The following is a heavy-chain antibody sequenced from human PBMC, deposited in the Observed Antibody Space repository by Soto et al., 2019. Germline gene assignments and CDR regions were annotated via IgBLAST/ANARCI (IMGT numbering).Heavy chain of an antibody. Sequence: PSETLSLTCAVYGGSFSGYYWSWIRQPPGKGLEWIGEINHSGSTNYNPSLKSRVTISVDTSKNQFSLKLSSVTAADTAVYYCARTMPSPEAQGSSCFDYWGQGTLVTVSS. V-gene: IGHV4-34*01. D-gene: IGHD6-13*01. J-gene: IGHJ4*02. CDR2: INHSGST. CDR3: ARTMPSPEAQGSSCFDY. CDR1: GGSFSGYY.